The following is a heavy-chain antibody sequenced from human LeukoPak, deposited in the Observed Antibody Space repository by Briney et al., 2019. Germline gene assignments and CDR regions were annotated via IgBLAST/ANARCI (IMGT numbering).Heavy chain of an antibody. CDR3: AREYSSSYGANWFDP. J-gene: IGHJ5*02. D-gene: IGHD6-6*01. Sequence: SGGSLRLSCAASGFTVSGNYMSWVRQAPGKGLEWVSVIYSGGSTYYAESVKGRFTISRDNSKNTLYLQMNSLRAEDTAVYYCAREYSSSYGANWFDPWGQGTLVTVSS. V-gene: IGHV3-66*02. CDR1: GFTVSGNY. CDR2: IYSGGST.